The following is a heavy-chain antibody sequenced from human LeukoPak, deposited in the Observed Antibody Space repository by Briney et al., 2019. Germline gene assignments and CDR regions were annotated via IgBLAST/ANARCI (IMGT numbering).Heavy chain of an antibody. J-gene: IGHJ5*01. CDR3: ARCDSGGWFFDS. V-gene: IGHV4-34*01. CDR2: INQSGST. Sequence: PSETLSLTCDVSGGSFSGFSWNWIRQPPGKGLEWLGEINQSGSTKYNPSLKSRVTISIDTSRSQFSLKMNSMTAADTAVYYCARCDSGGWFFDSRGQGALVTVSS. CDR1: GGSFSGFS. D-gene: IGHD6-19*01.